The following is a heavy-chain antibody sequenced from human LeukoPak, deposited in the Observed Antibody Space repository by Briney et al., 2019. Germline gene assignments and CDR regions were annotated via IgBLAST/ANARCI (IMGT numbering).Heavy chain of an antibody. CDR2: ISSSSSTI. D-gene: IGHD3-9*01. CDR1: GFTFSTHD. J-gene: IGHJ4*02. Sequence: GESLRLSCAASGFTFSTHDMNWVRQAPGKGLEWVSYISSSSSTIYYADSVKGRFTISRDNAKNSLYLQMNSLRAEDTAVYYCARPGGILTGYYYFDYWGQGTLVTVSS. V-gene: IGHV3-48*04. CDR3: ARPGGILTGYYYFDY.